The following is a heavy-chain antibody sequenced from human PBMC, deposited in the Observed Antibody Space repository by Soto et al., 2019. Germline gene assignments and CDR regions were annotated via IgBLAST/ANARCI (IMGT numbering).Heavy chain of an antibody. J-gene: IGHJ2*01. CDR1: GFTFSSYS. CDR2: ISSSSSYI. Sequence: GGSLRLSCAASGFTFSSYSMNWVRQAPGKGLEWVSSISSSSSYIYYADSVKGRFTISRANAKNSLYLQMNSLRADDTAVYYCAGYLWRDDRNWREFDLWGRRTRV. V-gene: IGHV3-21*01. D-gene: IGHD1-26*01. CDR3: AGYLWRDDRNWREFDL.